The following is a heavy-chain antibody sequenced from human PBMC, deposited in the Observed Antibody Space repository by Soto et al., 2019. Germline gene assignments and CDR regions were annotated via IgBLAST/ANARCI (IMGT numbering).Heavy chain of an antibody. Sequence: QVQLVESGGGVVQPGRSLRLSCAASGFTFSSYAMHWVRQAPGKGLEWVTIIWYDGSNKNYADSVKGRFTISRDNSKNTVYLQMNSLRVEDTAVYYCARDSGGDYHNYYMDFWGKGTTVTVSS. D-gene: IGHD4-17*01. V-gene: IGHV3-33*01. CDR2: IWYDGSNK. CDR1: GFTFSSYA. CDR3: ARDSGGDYHNYYMDF. J-gene: IGHJ6*03.